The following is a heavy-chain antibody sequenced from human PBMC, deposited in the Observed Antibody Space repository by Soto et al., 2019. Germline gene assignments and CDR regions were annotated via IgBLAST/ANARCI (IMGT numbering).Heavy chain of an antibody. D-gene: IGHD2-2*01. CDR1: GYSFTSYW. Sequence: PXDSLTISCKGSGYSFTSYWIGLVRQMPGKGLEWMGIIYPGDSDTRYSPSFQGQVTISADKSISTAYLQWSSLKASDTAMYYCARHRRYCSSTSCRRLYYYGMDVWGQGTTVTVSS. CDR3: ARHRRYCSSTSCRRLYYYGMDV. CDR2: IYPGDSDT. J-gene: IGHJ6*02. V-gene: IGHV5-51*01.